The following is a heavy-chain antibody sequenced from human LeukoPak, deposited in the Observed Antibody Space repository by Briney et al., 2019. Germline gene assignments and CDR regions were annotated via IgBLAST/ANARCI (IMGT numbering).Heavy chain of an antibody. CDR2: ISTTGRT. V-gene: IGHV4-4*07. CDR3: ARETLGSSLPGVSVDV. CDR1: GFSIGTYS. Sequence: SETLSLTCAVSGFSIGTYSWSWVRQPAGKGLEWIGRISTTGRTHYNPSLKSRVTMSIDTSKNQFSLELNPVTAADTAVYCWARETLGSSLPGVSVDVWGQGTTVTVSS. D-gene: IGHD6-13*01. J-gene: IGHJ6*02.